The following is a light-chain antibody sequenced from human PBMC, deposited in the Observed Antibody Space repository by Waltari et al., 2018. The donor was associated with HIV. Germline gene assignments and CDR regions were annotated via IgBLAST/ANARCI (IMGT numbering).Light chain of an antibody. CDR2: EGS. CDR3: CSYAGSVV. Sequence: QSALTQPASVSGSPGQSITISCTGTSSDVGSYNLVSWYQQHQGKAPKLMIYEGSKRPSGVLNRFSGSKSGNTAALTISGLQAEDEADYYFCSYAGSVVFGGGTKLTVL. CDR1: SSDVGSYNL. J-gene: IGLJ2*01. V-gene: IGLV2-23*01.